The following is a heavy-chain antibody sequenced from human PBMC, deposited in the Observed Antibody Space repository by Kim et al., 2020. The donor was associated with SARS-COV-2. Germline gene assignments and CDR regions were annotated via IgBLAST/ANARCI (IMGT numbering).Heavy chain of an antibody. CDR3: ARGVAAAAGTGY. D-gene: IGHD6-13*01. J-gene: IGHJ4*02. CDR1: GFTFSSYS. CDR2: ISSSSSYI. Sequence: GGSLRLSCAASGFTFSSYSMNWVRQAPGKGLEWVSFISSSSSYIYYADSVKGRFTISRDNAKNSLYLQMNSLRAEDTAVYYCARGVAAAAGTGYWGQGTLVTVSS. V-gene: IGHV3-21*01.